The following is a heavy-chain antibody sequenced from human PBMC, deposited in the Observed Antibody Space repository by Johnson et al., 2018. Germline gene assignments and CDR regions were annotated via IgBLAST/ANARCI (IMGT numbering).Heavy chain of an antibody. J-gene: IGHJ6*02. CDR2: IYHTGPT. V-gene: IGHV4-59*02. CDR3: ARDTRTLVVPYGVDV. D-gene: IGHD4/OR15-4a*01. Sequence: QEQLQESGPGLVKPTETMALSCTVSGGSVSSSYWNWIRQPPGKGLEWIGYIYHTGPTNSNPSIKSRVTMSVDTSKTQFSLKLSPVTAADTAVYYCARDTRTLVVPYGVDVWGQGTTGTVSS. CDR1: GGSVSSSY.